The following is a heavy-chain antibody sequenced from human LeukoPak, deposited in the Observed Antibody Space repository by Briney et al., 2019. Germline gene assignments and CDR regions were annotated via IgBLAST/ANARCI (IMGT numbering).Heavy chain of an antibody. CDR3: ARDGTTVTQYYFDY. CDR1: GFTFSSYE. V-gene: IGHV3-48*03. CDR2: ISSSGGNR. D-gene: IGHD4-17*01. J-gene: IGHJ4*02. Sequence: GGSLRLSCVASGFTFSSYEMNWVRQAPGKGLEWVSYISSSGGNRYYADSVKGRFTISRDNAKNSLYLQMNSLRAEDTAVYYCARDGTTVTQYYFDYWGQGTPVAVSS.